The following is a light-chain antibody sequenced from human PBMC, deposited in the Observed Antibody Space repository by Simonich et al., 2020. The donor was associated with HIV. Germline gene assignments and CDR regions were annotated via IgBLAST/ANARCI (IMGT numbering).Light chain of an antibody. J-gene: IGKJ2*01. CDR1: QSVSSY. Sequence: EIVLTQSPATLSLSPGERATLSCRASQSVSSYLAWYPQKPGQAPRLLIYDASNRATGILARFSGSGSGTDFTLTISSLEPEDFATYYCHQSYSSRYTFGQGTKLEIK. CDR3: HQSYSSRYT. V-gene: IGKV3-11*01. CDR2: DAS.